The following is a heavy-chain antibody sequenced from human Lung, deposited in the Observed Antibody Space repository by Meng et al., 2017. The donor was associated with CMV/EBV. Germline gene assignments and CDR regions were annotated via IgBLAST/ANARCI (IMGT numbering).Heavy chain of an antibody. CDR2: VNPHSGDT. CDR3: ARGQTYLASTGIDH. V-gene: IGHV1-8*01. D-gene: IGHD1-1*01. Sequence: ASVXVSXKASGYTFTNYDINWVRQATGQGLEWMGWVNPHSGDTGYAQRFQGRVTMTSDTSISTAYLELSSPRTEDTAIYYCARGQTYLASTGIDHWGQGTLVTV. J-gene: IGHJ4*02. CDR1: GYTFTNYD.